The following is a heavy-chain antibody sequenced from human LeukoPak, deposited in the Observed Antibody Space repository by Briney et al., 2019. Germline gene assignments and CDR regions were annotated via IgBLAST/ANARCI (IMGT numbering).Heavy chain of an antibody. J-gene: IGHJ4*02. Sequence: GGSLRLSCAASGFTFTDYAMSWVRQAPGKGLEWVSAITGSGGTTFYADSVKGRFTISRDNSKNTVYLQMNSLRAEDTAIYYCAKTANFDYWGRGVLVTVSS. CDR1: GFTFTDYA. CDR3: AKTANFDY. D-gene: IGHD2-21*02. CDR2: ITGSGGTT. V-gene: IGHV3-23*01.